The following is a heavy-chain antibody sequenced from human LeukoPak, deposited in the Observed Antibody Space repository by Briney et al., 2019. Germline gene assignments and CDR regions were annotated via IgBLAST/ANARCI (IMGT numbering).Heavy chain of an antibody. J-gene: IGHJ4*02. Sequence: GGSLRLSCAASGFTFSSYAMHWVRQAPGKGLEWVGVISYDGSDEYYADSVKGRFTISRDNSKNTLYVQMNSLRAEDTAVYYCAKGSGDLLTGYLYFDYWGQGTLVTVSS. D-gene: IGHD3-9*01. CDR3: AKGSGDLLTGYLYFDY. CDR2: ISYDGSDE. V-gene: IGHV3-30*04. CDR1: GFTFSSYA.